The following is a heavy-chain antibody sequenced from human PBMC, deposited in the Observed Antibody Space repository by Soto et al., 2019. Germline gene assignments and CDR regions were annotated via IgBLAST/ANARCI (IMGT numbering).Heavy chain of an antibody. CDR2: ISGSGDGT. CDR3: AKDLYSGSPSAFDV. Sequence: EVQLLESGGGLVQPGGSLRLSCAASGFTFSYAMRWVRQAPGKRLEWVSGISGSGDGTYYADSVKGRFTISRDHSKNTLSLQLNSLRAEDTAVYYCAKDLYSGSPSAFDVWGQGTMVTVSS. V-gene: IGHV3-23*01. D-gene: IGHD1-26*01. CDR1: GFTFSYA. J-gene: IGHJ3*01.